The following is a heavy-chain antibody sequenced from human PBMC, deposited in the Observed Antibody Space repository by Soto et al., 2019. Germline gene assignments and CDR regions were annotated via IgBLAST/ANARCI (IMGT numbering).Heavy chain of an antibody. CDR2: VDSGGSTT. J-gene: IGHJ4*02. CDR1: GFTFSSYW. V-gene: IGHV3-74*01. Sequence: EVQLVESGGGLVQPGGSLRLSCAASGFTFSSYWIHWVRQAPGKGLVWVSRVDSGGSTTNYADSVKGRCTISRDNAKNALYLQMKRLRDEDTAVYHGVRGAFHHYYPNSCGQGTLVTVSS. CDR3: VRGAFHHYYPNS. D-gene: IGHD3-22*01.